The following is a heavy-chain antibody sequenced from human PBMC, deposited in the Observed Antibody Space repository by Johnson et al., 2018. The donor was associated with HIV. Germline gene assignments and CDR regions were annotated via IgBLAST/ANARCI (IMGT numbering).Heavy chain of an antibody. Sequence: VQLVESGGSLLQPGGSLRLSCAASGFTFSNAWMSWVRQAPGKGLAWVAVISYDGSNKYYADSVKGRFTISRDNSKNTLYLQMNSLRGEDTAVYYCARSMYWPDAFDIWGQGTMVTVSS. CDR1: GFTFSNAW. CDR3: ARSMYWPDAFDI. J-gene: IGHJ3*02. CDR2: ISYDGSNK. D-gene: IGHD2-8*02. V-gene: IGHV3-30*14.